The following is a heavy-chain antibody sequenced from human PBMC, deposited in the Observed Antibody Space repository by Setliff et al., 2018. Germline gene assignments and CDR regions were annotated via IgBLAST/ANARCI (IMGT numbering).Heavy chain of an antibody. Sequence: PSETLSLTCAAYGGTFSDYYWTWIRQAPGKGLEWIGEINHSGSTNYNPSLRSRVTTSIDTSKDQFSLKMSSVTAADAAIYYCARGRNVAARLLDTWGQGSRVTSPQ. V-gene: IGHV4-34*01. CDR3: ARGRNVAARLLDT. D-gene: IGHD6-6*01. J-gene: IGHJ5*02. CDR2: INHSGST. CDR1: GGTFSDYY.